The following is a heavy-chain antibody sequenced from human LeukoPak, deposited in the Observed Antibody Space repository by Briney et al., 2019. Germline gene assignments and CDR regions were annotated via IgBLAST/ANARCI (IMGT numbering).Heavy chain of an antibody. CDR2: IYHSGST. CDR1: GYSISSGYY. V-gene: IGHV4-38-2*02. D-gene: IGHD2-2*01. CDR3: ARAGYCSSTSCLYAFDI. J-gene: IGHJ3*02. Sequence: SETLSLTCTVSGYSISSGYYWGWIRQPPGKGLEWIGSIYHSGSTYYNPSLKSRVTMSVDTSKNQSSLKLSSVTAADTAVYYCARAGYCSSTSCLYAFDIWGQGTMVTVSS.